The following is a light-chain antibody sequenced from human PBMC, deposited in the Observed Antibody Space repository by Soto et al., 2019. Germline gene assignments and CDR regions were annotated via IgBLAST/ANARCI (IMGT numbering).Light chain of an antibody. CDR1: QSVSSN. CDR2: GAS. J-gene: IGKJ5*01. Sequence: EIMMTQSPATLSVSKRERATLSCRASQSVSSNLAWYQQKPGQAPRLLIYGASTRATGIPARFSGSGSGTEFTLTISSLQSEDFAVYYCQQYNNWYITFGQGTSLAI. CDR3: QQYNNWYIT. V-gene: IGKV3-15*01.